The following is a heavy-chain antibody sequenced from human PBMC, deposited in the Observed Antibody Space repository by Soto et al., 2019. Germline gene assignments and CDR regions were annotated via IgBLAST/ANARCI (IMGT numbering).Heavy chain of an antibody. CDR1: GYTFTSHG. Sequence: ASVKVSCKASGYTFTSHGISWVRQAPGQGLEWMGWISAYNGNTNYAQKLQGRVTMTTDTSTSTAYMELRSLRSDDTAVYYCARDRTIVVVITTYAFDIWGQGTMVTVSS. V-gene: IGHV1-18*01. J-gene: IGHJ3*02. D-gene: IGHD3-22*01. CDR2: ISAYNGNT. CDR3: ARDRTIVVVITTYAFDI.